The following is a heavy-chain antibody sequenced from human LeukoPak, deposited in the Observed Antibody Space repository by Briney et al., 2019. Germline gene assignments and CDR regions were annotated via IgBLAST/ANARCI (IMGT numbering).Heavy chain of an antibody. Sequence: SQTLSLTCAISGDIVSNNSAAWTWIRQSPSRGLEWLGRTYFMSEWSNTYAPSMTSRITINADTSKNQSSLQLNSVTPEDTAVYFCARAVAGGRYFDLWGRGTLVTVSS. J-gene: IGHJ2*01. D-gene: IGHD4-23*01. CDR3: ARAVAGGRYFDL. V-gene: IGHV6-1*01. CDR1: GDIVSNNSAA. CDR2: TYFMSEWSN.